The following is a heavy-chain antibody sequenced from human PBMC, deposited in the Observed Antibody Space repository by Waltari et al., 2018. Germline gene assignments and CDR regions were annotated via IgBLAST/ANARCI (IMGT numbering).Heavy chain of an antibody. CDR1: GGSISDGSFH. Sequence: QLQLQESGPGLVKPSATLSLTGTVSGGSISDGSFHWGWIRQSPGKGLEWIGSIYYSGNTYYNPSLRSRVSISVDTSTNQFSLKLSSVTAADTAVYYCARTFAYGSGTYNHWGQGSLVTVSS. V-gene: IGHV4-39*01. CDR2: IYYSGNT. CDR3: ARTFAYGSGTYNH. D-gene: IGHD3-10*01. J-gene: IGHJ4*02.